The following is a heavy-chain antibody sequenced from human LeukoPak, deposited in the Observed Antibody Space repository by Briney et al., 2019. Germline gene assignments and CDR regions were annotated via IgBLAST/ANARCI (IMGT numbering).Heavy chain of an antibody. Sequence: GASVKVSCKASGYTFTNYAMNWVRQAPGQGLEWMGWISTSTGNPTYAQGFTGRFVFSLDTSVSTAHLQISSLKAEDTAVYFCARGRGASSGSGSHGTTSSYYMDVWGKGTTVTVSS. J-gene: IGHJ6*03. CDR2: ISTSTGNP. CDR1: GYTFTNYA. CDR3: ARGRGASSGSGSHGTTSSYYMDV. D-gene: IGHD3-10*01. V-gene: IGHV7-4-1*02.